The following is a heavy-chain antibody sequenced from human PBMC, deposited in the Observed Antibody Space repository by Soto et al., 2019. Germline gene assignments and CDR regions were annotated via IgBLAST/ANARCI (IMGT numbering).Heavy chain of an antibody. CDR3: ATVHNTSRSFDY. CDR2: TGATGRTT. J-gene: IGHJ4*02. D-gene: IGHD1-20*01. V-gene: IGHV3-23*01. CDR1: GFTFSIYA. Sequence: GGSLRLSCAASGFTFSIYAMTWVRQAPGKGLEWVSTTGATGRTTYYSDSVKGRFTVSRDNSKNTLDLQMSNLRAEDTAVYYCATVHNTSRSFDYWGQGTLVTVSS.